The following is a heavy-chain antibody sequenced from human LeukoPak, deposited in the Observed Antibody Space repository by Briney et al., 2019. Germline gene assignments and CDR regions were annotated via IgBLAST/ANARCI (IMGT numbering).Heavy chain of an antibody. Sequence: ASVEVSCKASGYTFTNYYIHWVRQAPGQGLEWMGIINPTGGSASYAQKFQGRVSMTSDTSTSTLYLELSSLRSEDTAVYYCARDRSGSRWRWFDPWGQGTLVTVPS. V-gene: IGHV1-46*01. CDR1: GYTFTNYY. J-gene: IGHJ5*02. CDR2: INPTGGSA. CDR3: ARDRSGSRWRWFDP. D-gene: IGHD6-13*01.